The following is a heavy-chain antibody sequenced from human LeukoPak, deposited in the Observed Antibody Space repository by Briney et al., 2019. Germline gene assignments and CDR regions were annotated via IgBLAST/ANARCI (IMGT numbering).Heavy chain of an antibody. Sequence: SQTLSLTCTVSGGSISSGGYYWSWIRQHPGKGLEWIGYIYYSGSTYYNPSLKSRVTISVDTSKNQFSLKLSSVTAADTAVYYCARGPPITMVRGEYSDYWGQGTLVTVSS. CDR1: GGSISSGGYY. CDR3: ARGPPITMVRGEYSDY. D-gene: IGHD3-10*01. J-gene: IGHJ4*02. V-gene: IGHV4-31*03. CDR2: IYYSGST.